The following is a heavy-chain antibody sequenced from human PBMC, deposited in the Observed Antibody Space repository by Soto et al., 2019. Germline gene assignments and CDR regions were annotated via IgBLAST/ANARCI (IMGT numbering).Heavy chain of an antibody. J-gene: IGHJ4*02. CDR2: IYHSGST. CDR1: GGSISSGGYS. V-gene: IGHV4-30-2*01. D-gene: IGHD3-9*01. CDR3: ARGMAEEQIFYYLDY. Sequence: SETLSLTCAVSGGSISSGGYSWSWIRQAPGKGLEWIGYIYHSGSTYYNPSLKSRVTISVDRSKNQFSLKLSSVTAADTAVYYCARGMAEEQIFYYLDYWXQXALVTVSS.